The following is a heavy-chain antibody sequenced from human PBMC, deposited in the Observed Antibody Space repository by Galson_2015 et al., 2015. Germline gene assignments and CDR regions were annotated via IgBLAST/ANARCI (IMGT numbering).Heavy chain of an antibody. Sequence: SLRLSCAASGFTFSSYSMNWVRQAPGKGLEWVSYISSSSSTIYYADSVKGRFTISRDNAKNSLYLQMNSLRDEDTAVYYCASDIVVVPAASADYYYGMDVWGQGATVTVSS. CDR3: ASDIVVVPAASADYYYGMDV. V-gene: IGHV3-48*02. CDR2: ISSSSSTI. D-gene: IGHD2-2*01. J-gene: IGHJ6*02. CDR1: GFTFSSYS.